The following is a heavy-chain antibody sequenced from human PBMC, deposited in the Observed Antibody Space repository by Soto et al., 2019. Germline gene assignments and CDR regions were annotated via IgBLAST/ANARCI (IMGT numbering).Heavy chain of an antibody. CDR2: ISSSGSNI. J-gene: IGHJ4*02. CDR3: ARDRRAARPDY. V-gene: IGHV3-11*01. Sequence: QVQLVESGGGLVKPGGTLRLSCAASGFTFSVNYMSWIRQAPGKGLEWVSDISSSGSNIYYADSVKGRFTISRDNAKNSLFLQMNRLRAEDTAVYYCARDRRAARPDYWGQGTLVTVSS. CDR1: GFTFSVNY. D-gene: IGHD6-6*01.